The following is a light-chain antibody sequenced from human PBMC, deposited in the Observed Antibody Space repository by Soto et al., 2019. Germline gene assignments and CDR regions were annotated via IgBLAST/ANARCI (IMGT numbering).Light chain of an antibody. CDR1: GNDVGAYNY. CDR3: CSYAGGYTYL. J-gene: IGLJ1*01. CDR2: DVA. Sequence: QSALTHPRSVSVSPGESDTLCYNGTGNDVGAYNYVSWYHHRPGRPPKLMIYDVARWPSGVHDRYSGSKSGHTASLTIPGLQAEDQADYFCCSYAGGYTYLYGTGTKVTAL. V-gene: IGLV2-11*01.